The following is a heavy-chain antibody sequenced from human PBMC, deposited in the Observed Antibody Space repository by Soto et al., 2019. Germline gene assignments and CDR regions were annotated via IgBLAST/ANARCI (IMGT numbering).Heavy chain of an antibody. Sequence: GGSLRLSCEASGFTLSNYGINWVRQAPGKGLEWVSHISGNGSTIYYAESVKGRFTISRDNAENKVYLQMNTLRGEDTAIYYCAKGSTYYYYNMEAWGKGTTVTVSS. J-gene: IGHJ6*03. CDR3: AKGSTYYYYNMEA. CDR2: ISGNGSTI. V-gene: IGHV3-48*01. CDR1: GFTLSNYG. D-gene: IGHD3-10*01.